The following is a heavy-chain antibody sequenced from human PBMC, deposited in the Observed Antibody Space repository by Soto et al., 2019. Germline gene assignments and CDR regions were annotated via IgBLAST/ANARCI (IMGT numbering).Heavy chain of an antibody. CDR1: GFTFSSYG. CDR3: TTDPWGWLRSYFDY. CDR2: IKSKTDGGTT. J-gene: IGHJ4*02. Sequence: PGGSLRLSCAASGFTFSSYGMHWVRQAPGKGLEWVGRIKSKTDGGTTDYAAPVKGRFTISRDDSKNTLYLQMNSLKTEDTAVYYCTTDPWGWLRSYFDYWGQGTLVTVSS. D-gene: IGHD5-12*01. V-gene: IGHV3-15*01.